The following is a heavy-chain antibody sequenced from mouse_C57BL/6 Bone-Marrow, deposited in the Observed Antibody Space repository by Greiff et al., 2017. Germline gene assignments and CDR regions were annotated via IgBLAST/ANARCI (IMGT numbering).Heavy chain of an antibody. Sequence: QVQLQQPGAELVKPGASVKLSCKASGYTFTSYWMHWVKQRPGQDLEWIGMIHPNSGSTNYNEKFKSKATLTVDKSSSTAYMQLSSLTSEDSAVYYGATYYSNYLAWFAYWGQGTLVTVSA. CDR3: ATYYSNYLAWFAY. D-gene: IGHD2-5*01. CDR1: GYTFTSYW. V-gene: IGHV1-64*01. CDR2: IHPNSGST. J-gene: IGHJ3*01.